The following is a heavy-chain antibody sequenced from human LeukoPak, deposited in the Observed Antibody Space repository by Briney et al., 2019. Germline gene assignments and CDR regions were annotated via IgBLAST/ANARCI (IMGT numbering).Heavy chain of an antibody. Sequence: TSETLSLTCTVSGGSISSYYWSWIRQPPGKGLEWIGYIYYSGSTNYNPSLKSRVTISVDTSKNQFSLKLSSVTAADTAVYYCARTPLAVAGTDYWGQGTLVTVSS. D-gene: IGHD6-19*01. CDR1: GGSISSYY. CDR3: ARTPLAVAGTDY. CDR2: IYYSGST. V-gene: IGHV4-59*08. J-gene: IGHJ4*02.